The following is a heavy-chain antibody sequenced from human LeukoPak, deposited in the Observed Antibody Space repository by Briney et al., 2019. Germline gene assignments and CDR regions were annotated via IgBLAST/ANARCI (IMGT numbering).Heavy chain of an antibody. Sequence: ASVKVSCKASGYTFTGYYMHWVRQAPGQGLEWMGWINPDSGGTNYAQKFQGRVTMTRDMSTNTAYMELSSLRSEDTAVYYCAAELYSGTYGRCCSFAFWGQGTLVTVSS. V-gene: IGHV1-2*02. CDR3: AAELYSGTYGRCCSFAF. CDR1: GYTFTGYY. J-gene: IGHJ4*02. D-gene: IGHD1-26*01. CDR2: INPDSGGT.